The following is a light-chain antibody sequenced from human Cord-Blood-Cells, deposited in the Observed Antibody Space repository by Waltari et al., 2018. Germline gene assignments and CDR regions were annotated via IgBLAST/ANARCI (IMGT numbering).Light chain of an antibody. J-gene: IGLJ2*01. Sequence: SYELTQPPSVSVSPGQTASITCSGDKLGDKYACWYQQKPGQSPVLVIYQDSKRPSGIPDRVSGSNSGNTATLTISGTQAMDEADYYCQACDSSTVVFGGGTKLTGL. V-gene: IGLV3-1*01. CDR2: QDS. CDR3: QACDSSTVV. CDR1: KLGDKY.